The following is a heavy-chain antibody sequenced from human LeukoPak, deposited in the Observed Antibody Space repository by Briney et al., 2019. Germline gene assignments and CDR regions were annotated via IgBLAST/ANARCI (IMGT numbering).Heavy chain of an antibody. Sequence: PGGSLRLSCAASGFTFSSFTMSWVRQAPGKGLEWVSTISGSGGSTYFADSVKGRFTISRDSSKNTVYLQMNSLRVEDTATYYCARDHNSHEWELLRNWFDPWGQGTLVTVSS. D-gene: IGHD1-26*01. J-gene: IGHJ5*02. CDR1: GFTFSSFT. CDR2: ISGSGGST. V-gene: IGHV3-23*01. CDR3: ARDHNSHEWELLRNWFDP.